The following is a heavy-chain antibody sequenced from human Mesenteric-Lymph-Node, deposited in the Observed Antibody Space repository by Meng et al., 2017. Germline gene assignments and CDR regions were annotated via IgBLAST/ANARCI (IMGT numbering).Heavy chain of an antibody. CDR3: ARGCPRGPALDY. Sequence: SETLSLTCAVYGGSFSGYYGSWIRQRPGRGREWIGKINHNGSTNYNPTLKSRVTIPVDTSKYQFSLKLSSVTAADTAVYYCARGCPRGPALDYWGQGTLVTVSS. V-gene: IGHV4-34*01. D-gene: IGHD2-2*01. CDR1: GGSFSGYY. J-gene: IGHJ4*02. CDR2: INHNGST.